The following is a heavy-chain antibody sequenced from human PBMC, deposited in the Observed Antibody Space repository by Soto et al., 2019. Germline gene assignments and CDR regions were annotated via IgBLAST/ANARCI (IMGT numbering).Heavy chain of an antibody. D-gene: IGHD3-10*01. CDR2: INHSGST. Sequence: SETLSLTCAVYGGSFSGYYWSWIRQPPGKGLEWIGEINHSGSTNYNPSLKSRVTISVDTSKNQFSLKLSSVTAADTAVYYCATGGWFRDRYYYYGMDVWGQGTTVTVS. J-gene: IGHJ6*01. CDR3: ATGGWFRDRYYYYGMDV. V-gene: IGHV4-34*01. CDR1: GGSFSGYY.